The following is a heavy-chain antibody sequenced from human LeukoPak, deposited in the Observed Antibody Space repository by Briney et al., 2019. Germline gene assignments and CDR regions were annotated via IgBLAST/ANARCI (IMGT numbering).Heavy chain of an antibody. D-gene: IGHD3-9*01. CDR3: GKDLLAYYEILTGEYTAVVSLGT. CDR1: GLTFSNYA. V-gene: IGHV3-30*18. Sequence: GGSLRLSCAASGLTFSNYAMNWVRQAPGKGLEWVAAMTYDGSNQNYADSVKGRFTISRENSRNTLHLQMDSLRVEDTAVYYCGKDLLAYYEILTGEYTAVVSLGTWGQGTLVSVST. CDR2: MTYDGSNQ. J-gene: IGHJ5*01.